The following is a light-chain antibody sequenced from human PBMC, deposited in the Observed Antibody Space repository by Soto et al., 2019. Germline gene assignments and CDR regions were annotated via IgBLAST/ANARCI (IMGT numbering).Light chain of an antibody. V-gene: IGKV1-39*01. CDR2: AAS. CDR3: QQSYSTPRLT. Sequence: DIQMTQSPSSLSASVGDRVTITCRASQSISSYLNWYQQKPVKAPKLLIYAASSLQSGVPSRFSGSGSGTDFTLTISSLQPEDFATYYCQQSYSTPRLTFGGGNKVEIK. J-gene: IGKJ4*01. CDR1: QSISSY.